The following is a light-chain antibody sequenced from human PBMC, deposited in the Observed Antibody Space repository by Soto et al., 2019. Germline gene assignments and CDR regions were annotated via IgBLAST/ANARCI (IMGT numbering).Light chain of an antibody. CDR1: IDDVTAYYR. Sequence: QSALTQPPSVSGSPGQSVTISCPGTIDDVTAYYRVSWYQQTPGTAPKLLIYDVSNRPSGVPDRFSGSRSGNTASLTISGLQAEDEGDYYCSVYTRTSTDVFGTGTKVTVL. CDR2: DVS. V-gene: IGLV2-18*01. CDR3: SVYTRTSTDV. J-gene: IGLJ1*01.